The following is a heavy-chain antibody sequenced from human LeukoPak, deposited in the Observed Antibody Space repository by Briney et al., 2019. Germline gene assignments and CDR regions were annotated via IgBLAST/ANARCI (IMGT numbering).Heavy chain of an antibody. V-gene: IGHV4-34*01. CDR2: INHSGST. J-gene: IGHJ6*02. Sequence: SETLSLTCAVYGGSFSGYYWSWIRQPPGKGLEWIGEINHSGSTNYNPSLKSRVTISVDTSKSQFSLKLSSVTAADTAVYYCARGQITIFGVVMTSPGMDVWGQGTTVTVSS. CDR3: ARGQITIFGVVMTSPGMDV. D-gene: IGHD3-3*01. CDR1: GGSFSGYY.